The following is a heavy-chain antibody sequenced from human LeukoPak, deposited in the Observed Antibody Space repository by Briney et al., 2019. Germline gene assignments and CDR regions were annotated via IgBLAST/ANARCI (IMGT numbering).Heavy chain of an antibody. CDR3: AEDWTFYFVSGSFFPDN. CDR2: TSHYGSKK. D-gene: IGHD3-10*01. CDR1: GLAFSSYA. J-gene: IGHJ4*02. Sequence: QPGRSLRLSCAASGLAFSSYAVHWVRQAPGKGLECVAGTSHYGSKKYYADFVKGRFTISRDNSKNTLDPHMNSLIPECHCVCSCAEDWTFYFVSGSFFPDNWGQGTLVTVSS. V-gene: IGHV3-30-3*01.